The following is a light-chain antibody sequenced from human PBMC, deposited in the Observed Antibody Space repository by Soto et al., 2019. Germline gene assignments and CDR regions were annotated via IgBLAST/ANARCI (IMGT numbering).Light chain of an antibody. CDR2: EVS. J-gene: IGLJ1*01. V-gene: IGLV2-8*01. Sequence: QSVLPQPPSASGSPGQSVTISCTGTSSDVGGYNYVSWYQHHPGKAPKLLIYEVSKRPSGVPDRFSGSKSANTASLTVSGLQAVDEADYFCSSYAGDYNLYVFGTGTKVTVL. CDR3: SSYAGDYNLYV. CDR1: SSDVGGYNY.